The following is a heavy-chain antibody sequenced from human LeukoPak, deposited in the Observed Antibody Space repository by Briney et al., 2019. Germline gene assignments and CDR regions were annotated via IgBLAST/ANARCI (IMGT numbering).Heavy chain of an antibody. CDR2: VSAYNGNT. V-gene: IGHV1-18*01. D-gene: IGHD6-19*01. CDR3: ARDHPYSSGLNAFDI. Sequence: ASVKVSCKASGYTFTTYGISWVRQAPGQGLEWMGWVSAYNGNTNYAQKLQGRVTMTTDTSMSTAYMELRSLRSDDTAVYYCARDHPYSSGLNAFDIWGQGTMVTVSS. CDR1: GYTFTTYG. J-gene: IGHJ3*02.